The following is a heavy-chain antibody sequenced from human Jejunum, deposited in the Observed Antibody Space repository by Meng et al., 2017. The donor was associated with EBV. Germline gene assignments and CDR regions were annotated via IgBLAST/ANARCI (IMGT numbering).Heavy chain of an antibody. D-gene: IGHD3-9*01. J-gene: IGHJ5*02. Sequence: VQLVTAGAEVKKHGASVKVSCKVSGHTLTELSMHWVRQAPGKGLEWMGGFDFEDGETIYAQKFQGRVTMTEDTSTDTAYMELSSLRSEDTAVYYCARYFDGWNGDRFDPWGQGTLVTVSS. CDR1: GHTLTELS. CDR3: ARYFDGWNGDRFDP. CDR2: FDFEDGET. V-gene: IGHV1-24*01.